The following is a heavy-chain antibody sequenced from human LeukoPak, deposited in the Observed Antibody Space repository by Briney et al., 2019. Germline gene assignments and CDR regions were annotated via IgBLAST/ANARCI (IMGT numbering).Heavy chain of an antibody. CDR3: ARHLVLRGVMRRIFDY. Sequence: SETLSLTCTVSGGSISSSSYYWGWIRQPPGKGLEWIGYIYYSGSTNYNPSLKSRVTISVDTSKNQFSLKLSSVTAADTAVYYCARHLVLRGVMRRIFDYWGQGTLVTVSS. CDR2: IYYSGST. D-gene: IGHD3-10*01. CDR1: GGSISSSSYY. J-gene: IGHJ4*02. V-gene: IGHV4-61*05.